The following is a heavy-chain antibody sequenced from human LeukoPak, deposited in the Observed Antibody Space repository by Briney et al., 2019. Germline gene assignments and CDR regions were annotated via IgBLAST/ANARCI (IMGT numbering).Heavy chain of an antibody. CDR1: GFTVSSNY. CDR2: IHSGGST. Sequence: GGSLRLSCAASGFTVSSNYMSWVRQAPGKGLEWVSVIHSGGSTYYADSVKGRFTISRDNSKNTLYLQMNSLRAEDTAVYYCYFWSGYYRDYWGQGTLVTVSS. D-gene: IGHD3-3*01. V-gene: IGHV3-53*01. J-gene: IGHJ4*02. CDR3: YFWSGYYRDY.